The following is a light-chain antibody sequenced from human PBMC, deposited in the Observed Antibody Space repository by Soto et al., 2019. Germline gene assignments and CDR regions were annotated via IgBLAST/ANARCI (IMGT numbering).Light chain of an antibody. CDR2: DVS. J-gene: IGLJ7*01. CDR3: CSYAGSYTFV. V-gene: IGLV2-11*01. CDR1: SSDVGGYNY. Sequence: QSALTQPRSVSGSPGQSVTISCTGTSSDVGGYNYVSWYQQHPGKAPKFMIYDVSKRPSGVPDRFSGSKSGNTASLTISGLQAEVEADYYCCSYAGSYTFVFGTGTQLTVL.